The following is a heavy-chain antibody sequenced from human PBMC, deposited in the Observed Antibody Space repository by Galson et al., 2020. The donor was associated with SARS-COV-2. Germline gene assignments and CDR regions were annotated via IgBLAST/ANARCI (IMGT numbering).Heavy chain of an antibody. V-gene: IGHV3-23*01. CDR3: AKVSYDGDHGWFDP. D-gene: IGHD4-17*01. CDR2: ISGRAGSI. J-gene: IGHJ5*02. CDR1: GFTFSSYA. Sequence: GGSLRLSCEGSGFTFSSYAMNWVRQAPRKGQEWVSTISGRAGSISYADSVKGRFTISRDNSKNTLYLQMNSLRAEDTALYYCAKVSYDGDHGWFDPWGPGTLVTVSS.